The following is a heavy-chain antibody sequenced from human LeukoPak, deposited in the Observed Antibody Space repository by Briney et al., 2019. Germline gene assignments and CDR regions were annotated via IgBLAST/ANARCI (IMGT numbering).Heavy chain of an antibody. Sequence: GGSLRLSCAASGFTFSSYAMSWVRQAPGKGLEWVSAISGSGGSTYYADSVEGRFTISRDNSKNTLYLQMNSLRAEDTAVYYCAKDRDCWEFRTYYFDYWGQGTLVTVSS. V-gene: IGHV3-23*01. D-gene: IGHD2-21*01. CDR3: AKDRDCWEFRTYYFDY. CDR1: GFTFSSYA. J-gene: IGHJ4*02. CDR2: ISGSGGST.